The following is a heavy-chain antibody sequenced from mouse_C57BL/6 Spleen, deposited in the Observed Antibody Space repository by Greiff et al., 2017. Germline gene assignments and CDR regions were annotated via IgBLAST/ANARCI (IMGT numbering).Heavy chain of an antibody. CDR3: ARGGYYGSSYDY. V-gene: IGHV5-16*01. CDR1: GFTFSDYY. CDR2: INYDGSST. Sequence: MLVESEGGLVQPGSSMKLSCTASGFTFSDYYMAWVRQVPEKGLEWVANINYDGSSTYYLDSLKSRFIISRDNAKNILYLQMSSLKSEDTATYYCARGGYYGSSYDYWGQGTTLTVSS. J-gene: IGHJ2*01. D-gene: IGHD1-1*01.